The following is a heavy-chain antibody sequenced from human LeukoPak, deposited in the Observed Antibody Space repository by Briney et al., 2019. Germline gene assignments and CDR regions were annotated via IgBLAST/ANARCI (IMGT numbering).Heavy chain of an antibody. CDR3: ARDYYSGSGTEDGMDV. Sequence: GRSLRLSCAASGFTFSSYWMDWVRQAPGKGLVWVSRINSDGSSTSYADSVKGRFTISRDNAKNTLYLQMNSLRAEDTAVYYCARDYYSGSGTEDGMDVWGQGTTVTVSS. CDR1: GFTFSSYW. CDR2: INSDGSST. J-gene: IGHJ6*02. D-gene: IGHD3-10*01. V-gene: IGHV3-74*01.